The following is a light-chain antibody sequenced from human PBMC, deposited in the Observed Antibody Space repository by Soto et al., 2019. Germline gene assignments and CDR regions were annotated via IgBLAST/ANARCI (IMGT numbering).Light chain of an antibody. CDR2: DAS. J-gene: IGKJ5*01. V-gene: IGKV1-33*01. Sequence: DIQMTQSPSSLSASVGDRVTITCQATQDISNLLNWFQQKPGKAPKLLIYDASNLETGVPSRFSGSGSGTDFTFTISSLQAEDIATYYCQQYENLPITFGQGTRREIK. CDR3: QQYENLPIT. CDR1: QDISNL.